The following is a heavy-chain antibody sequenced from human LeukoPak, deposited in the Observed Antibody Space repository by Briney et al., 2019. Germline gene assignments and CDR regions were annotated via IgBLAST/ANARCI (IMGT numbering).Heavy chain of an antibody. Sequence: SETLSLTCTVSGGSTSSSSYYWGWIRQPPGKGLEGIGSIYYSGSTYYNPSLKSRVTISVDTSKNQFSLKLSSVTAADTAVYYCARTTRYCSSTSCYDFDYWGQGTLVTVSS. CDR1: GGSTSSSSYY. D-gene: IGHD2-2*01. J-gene: IGHJ4*02. CDR2: IYYSGST. CDR3: ARTTRYCSSTSCYDFDY. V-gene: IGHV4-39*07.